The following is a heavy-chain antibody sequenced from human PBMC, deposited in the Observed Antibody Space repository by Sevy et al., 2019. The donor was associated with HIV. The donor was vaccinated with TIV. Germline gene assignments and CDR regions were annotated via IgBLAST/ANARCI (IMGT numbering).Heavy chain of an antibody. Sequence: GGSLRLSCAASGFTFDDYTMHWVRQAPGKGLEWVSLISWDGGSTYYADSVKGRFTISRDNSKNSLYLQMNSLRTEDTALYYCAKDMGRRDYYGSGSPQHGMDVWGQGTTVTVSS. CDR3: AKDMGRRDYYGSGSPQHGMDV. CDR1: GFTFDDYT. J-gene: IGHJ6*02. V-gene: IGHV3-43*01. CDR2: ISWDGGST. D-gene: IGHD3-10*01.